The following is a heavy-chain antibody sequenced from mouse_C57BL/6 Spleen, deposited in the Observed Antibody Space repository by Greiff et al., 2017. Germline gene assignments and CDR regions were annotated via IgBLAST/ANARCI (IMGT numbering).Heavy chain of an antibody. CDR2: ISSGGDYT. Sequence: EVMLVESGAGLVKPGGSLKLSCAASGFTFSSYAMSWVRQTPEKRLEWVAYISSGGDYTYYADTVQGRFTISRDNARNTLYLRMSSLKSEDTSMYYCTRENASYAMDYWGQGTSVTVSS. CDR1: GFTFSSYA. CDR3: TRENASYAMDY. J-gene: IGHJ4*01. V-gene: IGHV5-9-1*02.